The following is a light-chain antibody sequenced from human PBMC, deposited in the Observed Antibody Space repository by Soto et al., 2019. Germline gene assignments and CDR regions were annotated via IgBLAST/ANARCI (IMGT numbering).Light chain of an antibody. CDR2: DVS. V-gene: IGLV2-11*01. J-gene: IGLJ2*01. CDR1: SSDVGGYYY. CDR3: CSYAGSYTVV. Sequence: QSVLTQPRSVSGSXXXSXTISCTGTSSDVGGYYYVSWYQQHPGKAPKLMIYDVSKRPSGVPDRFSGSKSGNTASLTISGLQAEDEADYYCCSYAGSYTVVFGGGTKLTVL.